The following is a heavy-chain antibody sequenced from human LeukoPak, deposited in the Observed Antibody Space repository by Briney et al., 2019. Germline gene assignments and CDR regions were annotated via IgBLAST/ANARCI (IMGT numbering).Heavy chain of an antibody. Sequence: GGSLRLACAASGFTFSSSAMHWVRQAPDKGLEWVAVISYDGSNKYYADSVKGRFTISRDNSKNTLYLQMNSLRADDTAVYYCARDRDSSGWYEGFDYWGQGTLVTVSS. D-gene: IGHD6-19*01. J-gene: IGHJ4*02. CDR2: ISYDGSNK. V-gene: IGHV3-30-3*01. CDR1: GFTFSSSA. CDR3: ARDRDSSGWYEGFDY.